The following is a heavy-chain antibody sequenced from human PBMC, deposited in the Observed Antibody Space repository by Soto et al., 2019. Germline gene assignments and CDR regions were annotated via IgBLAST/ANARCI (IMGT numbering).Heavy chain of an antibody. J-gene: IGHJ4*01. CDR3: AKEIAVAGDLDY. Sequence: GGSLRLSCAASGFTFSNYAMNWVRQAPGKGLEWVAVISSDGNTQYYANSVMGRFTISRDNSENTLYLQMDSLRPDDTAVYYCAKEIAVAGDLDYWGLGTLVTVSS. D-gene: IGHD6-19*01. CDR1: GFTFSNYA. V-gene: IGHV3-30*18. CDR2: ISSDGNTQ.